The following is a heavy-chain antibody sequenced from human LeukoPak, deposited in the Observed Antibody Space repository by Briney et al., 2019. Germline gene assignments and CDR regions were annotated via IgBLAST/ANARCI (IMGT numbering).Heavy chain of an antibody. Sequence: GGSLRLSCAASGFTFSNYGMHWVRQAPGKGLEWVAFIRYDGRNKYYADSVKGRFTISRDNSRNTLYLQMSSLRAEDTAVYYCARDRKDRFNWNEGRAADYWGQGTLVTVSS. D-gene: IGHD1-20*01. CDR3: ARDRKDRFNWNEGRAADY. CDR2: IRYDGRNK. CDR1: GFTFSNYG. V-gene: IGHV3-30*02. J-gene: IGHJ4*02.